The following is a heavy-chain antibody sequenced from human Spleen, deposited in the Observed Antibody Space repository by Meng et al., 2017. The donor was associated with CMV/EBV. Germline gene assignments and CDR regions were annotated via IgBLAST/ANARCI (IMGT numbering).Heavy chain of an antibody. CDR3: AKNAMVRGYGMDV. J-gene: IGHJ6*02. Sequence: GGSLRLSCAASGFTFDDYAMHWVRQAPGRGLEWVANIKDDGSEKYYVDSVKGRFTISRDNAKNSLYLQMNSLRAEDTAVYYCAKNAMVRGYGMDVWGQGTTVTVSS. D-gene: IGHD3-10*01. CDR2: IKDDGSEK. V-gene: IGHV3-7*01. CDR1: GFTFDDYA.